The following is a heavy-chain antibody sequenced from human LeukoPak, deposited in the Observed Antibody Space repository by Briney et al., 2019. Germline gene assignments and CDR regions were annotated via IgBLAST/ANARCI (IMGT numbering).Heavy chain of an antibody. CDR3: ARGVYSLDV. D-gene: IGHD2-21*01. V-gene: IGHV3-7*01. CDR1: GFTFSSYW. CDR2: MNEDGTER. Sequence: GGSLRLSCVASGFTFSSYWMTWVRQAPGKGLKWVANMNEDGTERYYVDSVKGRFTISRDNAKNSLYLQMNSLRAEDTAVYYCARGVYSLDVWGKGITVTVSS. J-gene: IGHJ6*04.